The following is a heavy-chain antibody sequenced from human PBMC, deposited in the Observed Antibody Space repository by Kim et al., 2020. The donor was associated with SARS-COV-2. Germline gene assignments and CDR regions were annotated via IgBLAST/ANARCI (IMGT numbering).Heavy chain of an antibody. D-gene: IGHD4-17*01. Sequence: GRTHYADSWKGLFTISRDDAKKSLYLQMDSLRLDDTAVYYCATDLSYAFDRWGQGALVTVSS. V-gene: IGHV3-23*01. J-gene: IGHJ4*02. CDR2: GRT. CDR3: ATDLSYAFDR.